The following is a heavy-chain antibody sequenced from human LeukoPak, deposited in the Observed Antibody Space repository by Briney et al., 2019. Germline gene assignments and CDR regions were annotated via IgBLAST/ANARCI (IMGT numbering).Heavy chain of an antibody. CDR2: IYYSGST. Sequence: SETLSLTCTVSGGSISSYYWSWIRKPPGKGLEWIGYIYYSGSTNYNPSLKSRVTISVDTSKNQFSLKLSSVTAADTAVYYCARVDPDSSSTLEVFDYWGQGTLVTVS. D-gene: IGHD6-6*01. J-gene: IGHJ4*02. V-gene: IGHV4-59*01. CDR1: GGSISSYY. CDR3: ARVDPDSSSTLEVFDY.